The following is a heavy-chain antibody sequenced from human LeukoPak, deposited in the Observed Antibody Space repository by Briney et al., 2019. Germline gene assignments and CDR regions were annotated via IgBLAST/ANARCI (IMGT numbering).Heavy chain of an antibody. CDR2: IKQDGSEK. D-gene: IGHD6-13*01. CDR1: GFTFSSYW. CDR3: ARDVGSSWSMTLYYYYYGMDV. Sequence: GGSLRLSCAASGFTFSSYWMSWVRQAPGKGLEWVANIKQDGSEKYYVDSVKGRFTISRDNAKNSLYLQMNSLRAEDTAVYYCARDVGSSWSMTLYYYYYGMDVLGQGTTVTVSS. J-gene: IGHJ6*02. V-gene: IGHV3-7*01.